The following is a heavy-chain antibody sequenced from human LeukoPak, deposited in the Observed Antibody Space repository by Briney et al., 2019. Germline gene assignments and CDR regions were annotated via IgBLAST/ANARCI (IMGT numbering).Heavy chain of an antibody. CDR2: ISVSGGGT. V-gene: IGHV3-23*01. J-gene: IGHJ4*02. D-gene: IGHD2-21*02. Sequence: GGSLRLSCVASGFTFSAYSMTWVRQAPGKGPDWVSSISVSGGGTYYADSVRGRFTISRDNSKNTLYLHMNSLRAEDTAVYYCVKDWRDESNCGGDCLQYWGQGTLVTVSS. CDR3: VKDWRDESNCGGDCLQY. CDR1: GFTFSAYS.